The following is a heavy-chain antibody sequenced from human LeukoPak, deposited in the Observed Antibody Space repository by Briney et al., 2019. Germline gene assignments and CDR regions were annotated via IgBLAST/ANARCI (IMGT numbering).Heavy chain of an antibody. D-gene: IGHD5-24*01. CDR3: AAFRDGFNWHLDH. Sequence: PSETLSLTCSVSGGSISPYYWSWIRQPPGKGLEWIGYIYHTGSTKYNHSLKSRVIISVDTSKNQFSLKLSSVTAADTAVYYCAAFRDGFNWHLDHWGQGTLVTVSS. J-gene: IGHJ4*02. CDR1: GGSISPYY. V-gene: IGHV4-59*01. CDR2: IYHTGST.